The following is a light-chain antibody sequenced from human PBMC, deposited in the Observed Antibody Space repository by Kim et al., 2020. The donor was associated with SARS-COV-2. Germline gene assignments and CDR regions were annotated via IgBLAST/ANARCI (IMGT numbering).Light chain of an antibody. CDR2: DVS. Sequence: QSFTVSCTGNSSDVGGYHYVSWYQQHPAKAPKLMIYDVSNRPSGVSNRFSGSKSGNTASLTISGLQAEDEADYYCSSYTSSSTLVVFGGGTQLTVL. V-gene: IGLV2-14*03. CDR3: SSYTSSSTLVV. J-gene: IGLJ2*01. CDR1: SSDVGGYHY.